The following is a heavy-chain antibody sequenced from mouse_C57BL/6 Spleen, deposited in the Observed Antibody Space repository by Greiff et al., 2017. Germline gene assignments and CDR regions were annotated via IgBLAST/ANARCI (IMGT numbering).Heavy chain of an antibody. V-gene: IGHV1-69*01. D-gene: IGHD2-3*01. J-gene: IGHJ4*01. CDR3: ARRWLLRAMDY. Sequence: QVQLQQPGAELVMPGASVKLSCKASGYTFTSYWMHWVKQRPGQGLEWIGEIDPSDSYTNYNQKFKGKSTLTVDKSSSTAYMQLSSLTSEESAVYYCARRWLLRAMDYWGQGTSVTVSS. CDR2: IDPSDSYT. CDR1: GYTFTSYW.